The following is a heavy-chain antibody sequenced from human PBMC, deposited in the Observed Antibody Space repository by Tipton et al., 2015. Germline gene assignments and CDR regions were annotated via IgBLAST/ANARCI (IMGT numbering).Heavy chain of an antibody. V-gene: IGHV1-18*01. D-gene: IGHD3-22*01. CDR2: ISVYNGKT. CDR3: ARASIIQGYYHDSSRYYRFNS. J-gene: IGHJ1*01. CDR1: GYIFTSYG. Sequence: QVQLVQSGAEVKKPGASVKVSCKASGYIFTSYGISWVRQAPGQGLEWMGWISVYNGKTNYAQKLQGRLTMTRDTSTSTLYMELSSLRSEDTAVYYCARASIIQGYYHDSSRYYRFNSWGQGTLVTVSS.